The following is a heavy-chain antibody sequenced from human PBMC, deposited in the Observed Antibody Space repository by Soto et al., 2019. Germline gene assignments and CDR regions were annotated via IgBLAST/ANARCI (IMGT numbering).Heavy chain of an antibody. CDR2: ISYDGSNK. Sequence: GSLRLSCAASGFTFSSYAMHWVRQAPGKGLEWVAVISYDGSNKYYADSVKGRFTISRDNSKNTLYLQMNSLRAEDTAVYYCTREAGTYYYYGMDVWGQGT. J-gene: IGHJ6*02. V-gene: IGHV3-30-3*01. D-gene: IGHD6-19*01. CDR3: TREAGTYYYYGMDV. CDR1: GFTFSSYA.